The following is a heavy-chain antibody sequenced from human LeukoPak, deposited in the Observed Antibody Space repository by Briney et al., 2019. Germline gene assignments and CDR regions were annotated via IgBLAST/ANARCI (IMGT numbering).Heavy chain of an antibody. CDR2: FDPEDGET. CDR1: GYTLTELS. J-gene: IGHJ4*02. V-gene: IGHV1-24*01. Sequence: SVTLSCTVSGYTLTELSMHWVRQAPGKGLEWMGGFDPEDGETIYAQKFQGRVTMYEDTSTDTAYMELSSLRSEDTAVYYCATLAVDTAMVTSFHFDYWGQGARSPVSS. CDR3: ATLAVDTAMVTSFHFDY. D-gene: IGHD5-18*01.